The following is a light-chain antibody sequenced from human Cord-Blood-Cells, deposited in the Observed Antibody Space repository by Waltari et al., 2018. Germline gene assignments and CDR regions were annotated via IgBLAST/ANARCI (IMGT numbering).Light chain of an antibody. CDR3: QQYNSYPYT. CDR1: QSISSW. Sequence: DIQMTQSPSTLSASVGDRVTITCRASQSISSWLAWYQQKPGKAPKLLIYKASSVESGVPARFSGSGSGTEFTLTISSLQPDDFATYYCQQYNSYPYTFGQGTKLEIK. CDR2: KAS. V-gene: IGKV1-5*03. J-gene: IGKJ2*01.